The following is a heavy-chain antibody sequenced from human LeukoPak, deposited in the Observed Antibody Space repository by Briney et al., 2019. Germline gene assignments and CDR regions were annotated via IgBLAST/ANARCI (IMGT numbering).Heavy chain of an antibody. J-gene: IGHJ4*02. CDR3: ARGRSRGYFDY. CDR2: INHSGST. V-gene: IGHV4-34*01. CDR1: GGSFSGYY. D-gene: IGHD6-13*01. Sequence: SETLSLTCAVYGGSFSGYYWSWIRQPPGKGLEWIGEINHSGSTNYNPSLKSRVTISVDTSKNQFSPKLSSVTAADTAVYYCARGRSRGYFDYWGQGTLVTVSS.